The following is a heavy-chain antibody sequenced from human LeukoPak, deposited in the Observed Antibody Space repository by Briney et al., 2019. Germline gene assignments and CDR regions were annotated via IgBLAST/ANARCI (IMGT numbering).Heavy chain of an antibody. V-gene: IGHV3-7*01. J-gene: IGHJ4*02. CDR1: GFTFSTYF. D-gene: IGHD1-26*01. CDR2: MTPDGHEE. Sequence: GGSLRLSCAASGFTFSTYFMGWVRQAPGKGLECVANMTPDGHEEYCVDSVKGRFTISRDNAWNSLFLQMNNLRVEDTAVYYCVRWGARQSEFDYWGQGTLVTVSS. CDR3: VRWGARQSEFDY.